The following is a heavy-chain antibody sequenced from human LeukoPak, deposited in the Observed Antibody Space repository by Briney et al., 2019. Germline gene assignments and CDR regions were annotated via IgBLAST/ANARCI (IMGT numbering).Heavy chain of an antibody. D-gene: IGHD2-15*01. CDR2: ISAYNGNT. J-gene: IGHJ4*02. CDR3: ARDQESVVVAATAIDY. Sequence: GASVKVSCKASGYTFTSYGISWVRQAPGQGLEWMGWISAYNGNTNYAQKLQGRGTMTTDTSTSTAYMELRSLRSDDTAVYYCARDQESVVVAATAIDYWGQGTLVTVSS. CDR1: GYTFTSYG. V-gene: IGHV1-18*01.